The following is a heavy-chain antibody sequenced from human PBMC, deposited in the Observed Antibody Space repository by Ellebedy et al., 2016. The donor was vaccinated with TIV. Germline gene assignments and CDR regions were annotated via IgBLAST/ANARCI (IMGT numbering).Heavy chain of an antibody. CDR2: IGGTGGTT. Sequence: GESLKLSCAASGISLRSYAMSWVRQAPGKGLEWVSTIGGTGGTTYYRESVKGRFTVSRDTSRNTLYLQMNSLRAEDTAEYYCAKSAGESSGYYFGYWGQGTLVTVSS. CDR3: AKSAGESSGYYFGY. CDR1: GISLRSYA. D-gene: IGHD3-22*01. V-gene: IGHV3-23*01. J-gene: IGHJ4*02.